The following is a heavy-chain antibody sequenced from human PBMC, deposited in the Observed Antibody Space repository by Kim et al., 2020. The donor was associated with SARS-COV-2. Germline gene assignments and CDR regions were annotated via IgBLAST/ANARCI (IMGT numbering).Heavy chain of an antibody. Sequence: SETLSLTCTVSGGSISSYYWSWIRQPPGKGLEWIGYIYYSGSTNYNPSLKSRVTISVDTSKNQFSLKLRAVTAADTAVYYCARVMDYYGSGNYFDYWGQGTLVTVSS. D-gene: IGHD3-10*01. CDR2: IYYSGST. CDR3: ARVMDYYGSGNYFDY. J-gene: IGHJ4*02. V-gene: IGHV4-59*01. CDR1: GGSISSYY.